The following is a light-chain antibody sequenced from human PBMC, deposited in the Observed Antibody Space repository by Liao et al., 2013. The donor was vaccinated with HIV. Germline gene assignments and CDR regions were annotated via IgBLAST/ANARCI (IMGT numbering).Light chain of an antibody. V-gene: IGLV3-21*04. J-gene: IGLJ2*01. CDR2: YDS. CDR1: NIGSKS. CDR3: QVWDSSSDQVL. Sequence: SYELTQPPSVSVAPGKTARITCGGNNIGSKSVHWYQQKPGQAPALVIYYDSDRPSGIPERFSGSNSGNTATLTISRVEAGDEADYYCQVWDSSSDQVLFGAGTKLTVL.